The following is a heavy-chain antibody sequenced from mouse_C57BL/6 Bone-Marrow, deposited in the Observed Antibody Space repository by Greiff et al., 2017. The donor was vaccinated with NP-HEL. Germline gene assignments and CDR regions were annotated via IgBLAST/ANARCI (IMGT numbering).Heavy chain of an antibody. CDR1: GYTFTGYW. CDR3: ARPYLGERGYFDV. Sequence: QVQLKQSGAELMKPGASVKLSCKATGYTFTGYWIEWVKQRPGHGLEWIGEILPGSGSTNYNEKFKSKATLTVDKSSSTAYMQLSSLTSEDSAVYYCARPYLGERGYFDVWGTGTTVTVSS. D-gene: IGHD4-1*01. J-gene: IGHJ1*03. V-gene: IGHV1-9*01. CDR2: ILPGSGST.